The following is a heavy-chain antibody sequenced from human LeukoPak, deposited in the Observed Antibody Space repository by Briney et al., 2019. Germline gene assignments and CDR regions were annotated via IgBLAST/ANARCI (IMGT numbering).Heavy chain of an antibody. V-gene: IGHV3-30*17. CDR2: ISYDGSNK. Sequence: GGSLRLSCAASGFTLSSYAMHWVRQAPGKGLEWVAVISYDGSNKYYADSVKGPFTISRDNSKNTLYLQMNSLRAEDTAVYYCARDSAIVVVPAHWFDPWGQGTLVTVSS. CDR1: GFTLSSYA. D-gene: IGHD2-2*01. CDR3: ARDSAIVVVPAHWFDP. J-gene: IGHJ5*02.